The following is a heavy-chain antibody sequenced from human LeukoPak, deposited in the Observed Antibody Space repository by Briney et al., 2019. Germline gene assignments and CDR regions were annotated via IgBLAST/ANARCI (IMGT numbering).Heavy chain of an antibody. CDR2: IYTSGST. CDR3: ARGDDYYDSSVPDAFDI. V-gene: IGHV4-4*07. J-gene: IGHJ3*02. CDR1: GGSISSYY. D-gene: IGHD3-22*01. Sequence: SETLSLTCTVSGGSISSYYWSWIRQPAGKGLEWIGRIYTSGSTNYNPSLKSRVTISVDTSKNQFSLKLSSVTAADTAVYYCARGDDYYDSSVPDAFDIWGQGTMVTVSS.